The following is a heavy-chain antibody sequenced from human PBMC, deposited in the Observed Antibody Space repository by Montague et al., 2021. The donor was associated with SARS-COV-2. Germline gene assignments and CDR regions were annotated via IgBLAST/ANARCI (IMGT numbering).Heavy chain of an antibody. D-gene: IGHD4-11*01. CDR2: INNSGST. Sequence: SETLSLTCAVYGGSFSGYNWSWICQPPGKGMEWIGEINNSGSTNYNPTLKSQVTISVDTSKNQFSLKLSPVTASDTAVYYCARARSVTTFFLGVRVAMDVWGQGTTVTVSS. V-gene: IGHV4-34*01. J-gene: IGHJ6*02. CDR1: GGSFSGYN. CDR3: ARARSVTTFFLGVRVAMDV.